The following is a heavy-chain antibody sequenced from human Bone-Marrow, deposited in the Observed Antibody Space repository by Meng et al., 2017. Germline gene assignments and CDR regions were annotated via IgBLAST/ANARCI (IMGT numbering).Heavy chain of an antibody. D-gene: IGHD5-24*01. Sequence: ASVKVSCKASGYTFSSYGIGWVRQAPGQGLEWMGWISADIDNTNYAPKFQARVTMTTDTSTSTAYMELRSLRSDDTAVYYCSRVGRDGYNFGFDWGQGTLVTVSS. CDR2: ISADIDNT. J-gene: IGHJ4*02. V-gene: IGHV1-18*01. CDR1: GYTFSSYG. CDR3: SRVGRDGYNFGFD.